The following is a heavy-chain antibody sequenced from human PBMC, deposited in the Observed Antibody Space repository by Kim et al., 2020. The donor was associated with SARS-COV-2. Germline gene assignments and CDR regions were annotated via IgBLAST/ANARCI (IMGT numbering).Heavy chain of an antibody. D-gene: IGHD5-18*01. V-gene: IGHV4-39*01. CDR1: GGSISTTRCY. J-gene: IGHJ4*02. CDR3: ARHRGDDYGYLSVDN. CDR2: IHFGGNI. Sequence: SETLSLTCSVSGGSISTTRCYWGWIRQPPGKGLEWIGSIHFGGNIFYNSSLQSRVTLSLDTSKNQVSLSLSSVTAADAAFYYCARHRGDDYGYLSVDNWGQGTLVTVSS.